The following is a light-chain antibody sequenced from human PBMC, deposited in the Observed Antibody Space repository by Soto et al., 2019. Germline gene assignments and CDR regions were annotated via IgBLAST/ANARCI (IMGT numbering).Light chain of an antibody. CDR3: QQYGSSPLMYT. J-gene: IGKJ2*01. V-gene: IGKV3-20*01. CDR1: QSVSSTY. Sequence: ENVLTQSPGTLSLSPGERATLSCRASQSVSSTYLAWYQHKPGQAPRLLIYGASSRAIGIPDRFSGSGSGTDFALTISSLEPEDFAVYYCQQYGSSPLMYTFGQGTKLEIK. CDR2: GAS.